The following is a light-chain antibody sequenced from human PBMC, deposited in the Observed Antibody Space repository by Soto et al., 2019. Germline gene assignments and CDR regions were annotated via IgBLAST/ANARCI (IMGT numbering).Light chain of an antibody. CDR3: QQYNSWPPSYT. CDR1: QSVSNY. V-gene: IGKV3-15*01. Sequence: IVMTQSPATLSVSLGDRATLSCRVSQSVSNYLAWYQQKPGQAPRRLIYGASTRATGIPARFSGSGSETDFTLTLSSLQSEDFAVAYCQQYNSWPPSYTFGQGTKLQIK. J-gene: IGKJ2*01. CDR2: GAS.